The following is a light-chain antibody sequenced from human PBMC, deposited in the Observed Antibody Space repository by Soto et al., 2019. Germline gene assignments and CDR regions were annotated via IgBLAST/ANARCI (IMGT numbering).Light chain of an antibody. Sequence: QSVLTQPPSVSGAPGQRVTISCTGSSSNIGAGYDVHWYQQLPGTAPKLLIYGNSNRPSGVPDRFSGSKSGTSASLDITGLQAEDEADYYCQSYDSSLSWVFGGGTKHTVL. CDR2: GNS. CDR1: SSNIGAGYD. J-gene: IGLJ3*02. V-gene: IGLV1-40*01. CDR3: QSYDSSLSWV.